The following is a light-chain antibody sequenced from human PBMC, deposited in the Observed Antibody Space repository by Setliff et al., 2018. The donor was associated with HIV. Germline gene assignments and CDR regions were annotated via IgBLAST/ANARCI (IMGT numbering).Light chain of an antibody. J-gene: IGLJ1*01. CDR1: SSNIGTNT. CDR3: ASWDDSLNGFYV. CDR2: RNN. V-gene: IGLV1-44*01. Sequence: QRVTISCSGTSSNIGTNTVNWYQQLPGTAPKLLIYRNNQRPSGVPDRFSGSKSGTSASLAISGLQSEDEADYYCASWDDSLNGFYVFGTGTKVTVL.